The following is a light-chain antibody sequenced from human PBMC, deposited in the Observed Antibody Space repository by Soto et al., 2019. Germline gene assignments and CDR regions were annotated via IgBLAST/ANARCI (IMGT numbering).Light chain of an antibody. CDR2: GAS. J-gene: IGKJ1*01. V-gene: IGKV3-15*01. Sequence: EIGMTQCPATLSVSPGASATLSCRASQSVSTNLAWYQQKPGQVPRVLIDGASTRATEIPARFSGSGSGTEFTLTIDSLQSEDFAVYYCQQYNNWPRTSGQGTKV. CDR1: QSVSTN. CDR3: QQYNNWPRT.